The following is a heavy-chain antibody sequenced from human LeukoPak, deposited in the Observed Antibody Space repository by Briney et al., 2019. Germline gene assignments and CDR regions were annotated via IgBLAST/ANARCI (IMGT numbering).Heavy chain of an antibody. D-gene: IGHD1-26*01. J-gene: IGHJ4*02. CDR3: ARGSIVGATFDYFDY. Sequence: ASVKVSCKASGYTFTSYGISWVRQAPGQGLEWMGWISAYNGNTNYAQKLQGRVTMTTDTSTSTAYMELRRLRSDDTAVYYCARGSIVGATFDYFDYWGQGTLVTVSS. V-gene: IGHV1-18*01. CDR2: ISAYNGNT. CDR1: GYTFTSYG.